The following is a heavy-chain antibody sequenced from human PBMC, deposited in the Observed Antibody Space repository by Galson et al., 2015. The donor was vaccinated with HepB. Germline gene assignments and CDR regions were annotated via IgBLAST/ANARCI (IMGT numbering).Heavy chain of an antibody. Sequence: TLSLTCTVSGGSISSSSYYWGWIRQPPGKGQEWIGSIYYSGSTYYNPSLKSRVTISVDTSKNQFSLKLSSVTAADTAVYYCARSLTVKYYYDSSGSPYPRGAFDIWGQGTMVTVSS. CDR1: GGSISSSSYY. CDR2: IYYSGST. D-gene: IGHD3-22*01. V-gene: IGHV4-39*01. J-gene: IGHJ3*02. CDR3: ARSLTVKYYYDSSGSPYPRGAFDI.